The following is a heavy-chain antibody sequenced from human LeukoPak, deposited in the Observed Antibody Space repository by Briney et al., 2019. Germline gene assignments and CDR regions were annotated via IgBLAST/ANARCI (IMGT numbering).Heavy chain of an antibody. CDR1: GYSFTTYW. CDR2: IYPGDSDT. D-gene: IGHD6-13*01. Sequence: GESPKISCRGSGYSFTTYWIGWVRPMPGKGLEWMGIIYPGDSDTRYTPSFQGQVTISADKSINTAYLQWSSLKASDTAMYYCATIAAAGGHYWGQGTLVTVSS. J-gene: IGHJ4*02. CDR3: ATIAAAGGHY. V-gene: IGHV5-51*01.